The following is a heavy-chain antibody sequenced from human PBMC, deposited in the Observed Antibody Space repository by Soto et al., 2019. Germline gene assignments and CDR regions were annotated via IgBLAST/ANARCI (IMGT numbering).Heavy chain of an antibody. V-gene: IGHV4-34*01. CDR1: GGFFSGYY. Sequence: QVQLQQWGAGLLKPSETLSLTCAVYGGFFSGYYWSWIRQPPGKGLEWSGEINHSGSTNYNPSLKSRVTISVDTSKNQFSLKLSSVTAADTAVYYCARMVRGVITWFDPWGQGTLVTVSS. CDR3: ARMVRGVITWFDP. CDR2: INHSGST. D-gene: IGHD3-10*01. J-gene: IGHJ5*02.